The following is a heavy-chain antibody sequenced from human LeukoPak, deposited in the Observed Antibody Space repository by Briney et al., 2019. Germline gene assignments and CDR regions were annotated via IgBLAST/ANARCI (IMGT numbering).Heavy chain of an antibody. CDR3: AKSAHDSSGLDY. D-gene: IGHD3-22*01. CDR2: ISYDGSNK. CDR1: GFTFSSYG. J-gene: IGHJ4*02. V-gene: IGHV3-30*18. Sequence: PGGSLRLSCAASGFTFSSYGMHWVRQAPGKGLEWVAVISYDGSNKYYADSVKGRFTISRDNSKNTLYLQMNSLRAEDTAVYYCAKSAHDSSGLDYWGQGTLVTVSS.